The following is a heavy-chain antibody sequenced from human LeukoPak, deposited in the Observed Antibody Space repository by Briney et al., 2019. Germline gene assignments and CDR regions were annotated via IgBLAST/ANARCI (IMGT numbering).Heavy chain of an antibody. D-gene: IGHD4-23*01. CDR1: GFSFTSHW. V-gene: IGHV5-10-1*01. CDR2: IDPSDSYT. Sequence: GESLRISCKGSGFSFTSHWISWVRQMPGKGLEWMGRIDPSDSYTNYSPSLEGHVTISADKFISTAYLQWSLKASDTAMYYCAAPRDYGGNAGAFDIWGQGTMVTVSS. J-gene: IGHJ3*02. CDR3: AAPRDYGGNAGAFDI.